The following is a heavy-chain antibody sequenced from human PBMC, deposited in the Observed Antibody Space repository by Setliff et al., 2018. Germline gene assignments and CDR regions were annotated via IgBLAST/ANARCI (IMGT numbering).Heavy chain of an antibody. CDR1: GFTFNSYG. CDR2: IWYDASKK. Sequence: GGSLRLSCAASGFTFNSYGIHWVRQAPGKGLEWVALIWYDASKKEYSDSVKGRFNILRDDSKKTAYLQMNSLRDEDTAVYYCVKDVLKFWSGSGALDFWGPGTLVTVSS. V-gene: IGHV3-33*06. CDR3: VKDVLKFWSGSGALDF. D-gene: IGHD3-3*01. J-gene: IGHJ4*02.